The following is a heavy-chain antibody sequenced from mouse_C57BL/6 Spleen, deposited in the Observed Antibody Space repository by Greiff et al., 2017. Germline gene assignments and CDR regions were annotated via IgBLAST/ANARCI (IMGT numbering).Heavy chain of an antibody. D-gene: IGHD1-1*01. CDR2: IWTGGGT. CDR3: ARNKEDGLDY. J-gene: IGHJ2*01. CDR1: GFSLTSYA. V-gene: IGHV2-9-1*01. Sequence: QVQLKQSGPGLVAPSQSLSITCTVSGFSLTSYAISWVRQPPGKGLERLGVIWTGGGTNYNSALKSRLSISKDNSKSQVFLKMNSLQTDDTARYYCARNKEDGLDYWGQGTTLTVSS.